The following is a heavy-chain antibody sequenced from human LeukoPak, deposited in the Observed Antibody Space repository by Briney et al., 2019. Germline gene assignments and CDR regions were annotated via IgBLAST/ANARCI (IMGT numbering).Heavy chain of an antibody. J-gene: IGHJ4*02. CDR2: IKQDGSEK. D-gene: IGHD3-3*01. V-gene: IGHV3-7*01. Sequence: GGSLRLSCAASGFTFSSYWMSWVRQAPGKGLEWVANIKQDGSEKYYVDSVKGRFTISRDNAKNSLYLQMNSLRAEDTAVYYCARDRSYCDFWSPTRHWGQGTLVTVSS. CDR3: ARDRSYCDFWSPTRH. CDR1: GFTFSSYW.